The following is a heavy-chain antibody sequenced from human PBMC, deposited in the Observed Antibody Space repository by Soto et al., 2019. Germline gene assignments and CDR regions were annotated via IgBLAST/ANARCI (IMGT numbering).Heavy chain of an antibody. CDR3: ATGMMTPVTTFNYYYGMDV. CDR2: FDPEDGET. J-gene: IGHJ6*02. CDR1: GYTLTELS. D-gene: IGHD4-17*01. Sequence: ASVKVSCKASGYTLTELSMHWVRQAPGKGLEWMGGFDPEDGETIYAQKFQGRVTMTEDTSTDTAYMELSSLRSEDTAVYYCATGMMTPVTTFNYYYGMDVWGQGTTVTVSS. V-gene: IGHV1-24*01.